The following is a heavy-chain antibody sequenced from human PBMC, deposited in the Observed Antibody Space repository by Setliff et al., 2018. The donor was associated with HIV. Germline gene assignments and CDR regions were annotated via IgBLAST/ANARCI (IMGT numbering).Heavy chain of an antibody. J-gene: IGHJ3*02. Sequence: LRLSCAASGFTFSSYAMGWVRQAPGKGLEWVSTVGAVGAPTHYAESVKGRFTISKDNSKNTLYPQMSSLRDEDTAVYYCAKVFAYGIDGFDIWGQGTLVTVSS. CDR1: GFTFSSYA. D-gene: IGHD4-17*01. CDR3: AKVFAYGIDGFDI. V-gene: IGHV3-23*01. CDR2: VGAVGAPT.